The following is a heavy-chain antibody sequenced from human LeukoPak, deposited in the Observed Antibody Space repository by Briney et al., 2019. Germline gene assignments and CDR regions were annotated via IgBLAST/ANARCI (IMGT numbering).Heavy chain of an antibody. CDR2: IRNKPNNYAT. V-gene: IGHV3-73*01. CDR3: ARKPLSGGYGGTIDC. D-gene: IGHD5-12*01. CDR1: GFNFSGSA. Sequence: GGSLRLSCVASGFNFSGSAIHWVRQASGKGLEWVGRIRNKPNNYATAYAPSVKGRFTISRDNAKNTLYLRMNSLRAEDTAIYYCARKPLSGGYGGTIDCWGQGTLVTVSS. J-gene: IGHJ4*02.